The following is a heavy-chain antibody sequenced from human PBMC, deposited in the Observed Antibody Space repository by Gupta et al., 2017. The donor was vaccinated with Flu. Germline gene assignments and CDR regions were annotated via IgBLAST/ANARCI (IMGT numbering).Heavy chain of an antibody. V-gene: IGHV3-23*01. D-gene: IGHD3-10*01. J-gene: IGHJ6*02. CDR2: LTGSGAST. CDR3: THGAPGYYYNGLDV. Sequence: EVQVLESGGGLVQPGGSVRLSCVGSGFSFGTYAIIWVRQAPGKGLEWVSGLTGSGASTYYADSVKGRFTISRDNSKNTLFLQMNSLRAEDTALYFCTHGAPGYYYNGLDVWGQGTTVLVSS. CDR1: GFSFGTYA.